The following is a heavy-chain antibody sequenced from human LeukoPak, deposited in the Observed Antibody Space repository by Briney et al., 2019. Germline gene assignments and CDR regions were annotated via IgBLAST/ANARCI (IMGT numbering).Heavy chain of an antibody. J-gene: IGHJ3*02. V-gene: IGHV1-18*01. CDR1: GYTFTTYG. Sequence: ALVKVSCKASGYTFTTYGITWVRQAPGQGLEWMGWISGYNGNTNYAQKLQGRVTMNTDTSTSTAYMELTTLRSDDTAVYYCAREYRYCSGGSCSVPRDGLDIWGQGTMVIVSS. CDR2: ISGYNGNT. D-gene: IGHD2-15*01. CDR3: AREYRYCSGGSCSVPRDGLDI.